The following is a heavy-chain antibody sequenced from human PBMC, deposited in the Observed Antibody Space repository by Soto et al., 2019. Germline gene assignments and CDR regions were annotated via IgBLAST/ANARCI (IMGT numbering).Heavy chain of an antibody. CDR1: GFTFSSYA. CDR2: ISGSGGST. CDR3: AKLHTIFGVVPEWFDP. Sequence: GGSLRLSCAASGFTFSSYAMSWVRQAPGKGLEWVSAISGSGGSTYYADSVKGRFTISRDNSKNTLYLQMNSLRAEDTAVYYCAKLHTIFGVVPEWFDPWGQGTLVTVSS. V-gene: IGHV3-23*01. J-gene: IGHJ5*02. D-gene: IGHD3-3*01.